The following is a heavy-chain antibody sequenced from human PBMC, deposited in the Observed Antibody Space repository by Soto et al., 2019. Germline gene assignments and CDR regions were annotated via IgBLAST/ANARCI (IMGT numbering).Heavy chain of an antibody. CDR1: GGSFDCYY. J-gene: IGHJ4*02. D-gene: IGHD3-3*01. Sequence: SETLSLTCALYGGSFDCYYWSWIRQSPGKGLEWIGEIHHSGSTKYNPSLKSRVSLSVDTSTKQFSLKMTSMTAAGRGVYYCARGVDSWSGYLFWGQGTPATV. CDR2: IHHSGST. V-gene: IGHV4-34*01. CDR3: ARGVDSWSGYLF.